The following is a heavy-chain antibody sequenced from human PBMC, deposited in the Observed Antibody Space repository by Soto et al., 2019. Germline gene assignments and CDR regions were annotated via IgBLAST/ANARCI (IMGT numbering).Heavy chain of an antibody. CDR3: ARGGVPQAFDI. CDR1: GFTFSSYT. J-gene: IGHJ3*02. V-gene: IGHV3-21*01. CDR2: ISTGSSYI. D-gene: IGHD1-1*01. Sequence: GESLKISCAASGFTFSSYTINWVRQAPGKGLEWVSSISTGSSYIYYADSVKGRFTISRDNAKNSLYLQMNSLRADDTALYHCARGGVPQAFDIWGQGTMGTV.